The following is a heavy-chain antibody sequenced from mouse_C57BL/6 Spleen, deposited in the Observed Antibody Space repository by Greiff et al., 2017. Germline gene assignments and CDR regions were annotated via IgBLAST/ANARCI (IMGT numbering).Heavy chain of an antibody. CDR1: GYTFTSYW. V-gene: IGHV1-59*01. Sequence: VQLQQPGAELVRPGTSVKLSCKASGYTFTSYWMHWVKQRPGQGLEWIGVIDPSVSYTNYHQKFKGKGTLTVDTSSSTAYMQLSSLTSEDSAVYYCARDYGSSYWFAYWGQGTLVTVSA. CDR3: ARDYGSSYWFAY. CDR2: IDPSVSYT. D-gene: IGHD1-1*01. J-gene: IGHJ3*01.